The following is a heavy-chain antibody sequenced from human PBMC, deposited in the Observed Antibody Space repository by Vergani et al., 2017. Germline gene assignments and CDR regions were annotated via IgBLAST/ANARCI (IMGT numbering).Heavy chain of an antibody. D-gene: IGHD4-23*01. Sequence: QVQLVQSGAEVKKPGASVKVSCKASGYTFTSYYMNWVRQAPGQGREWMGIINPSGASTSYAQKFQGRVTMTRDTSTSTVYMELSSLRSEDTAVYYCARIAGGYSTLYDWFDPWGQGTLVTVSS. V-gene: IGHV1-46*03. CDR1: GYTFTSYY. CDR2: INPSGAST. J-gene: IGHJ5*02. CDR3: ARIAGGYSTLYDWFDP.